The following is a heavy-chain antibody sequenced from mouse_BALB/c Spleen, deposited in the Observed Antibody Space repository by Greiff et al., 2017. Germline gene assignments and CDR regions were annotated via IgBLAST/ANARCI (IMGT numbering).Heavy chain of an antibody. CDR2: IDPANGNT. CDR1: GFNIKDTY. J-gene: IGHJ1*01. D-gene: IGHD2-3*01. CDR3: ARRGLLLYFDV. V-gene: IGHV14-3*02. Sequence: VQLKESGAELVKPGASVKLSCTASGFNIKDTYMHWVKQRPEQGLEWIGRIDPANGNTKYDPKFQGKATITADTSSNTAYLQLSSLTSEDTAVYYCARRGLLLYFDVWGAGTTVTVSS.